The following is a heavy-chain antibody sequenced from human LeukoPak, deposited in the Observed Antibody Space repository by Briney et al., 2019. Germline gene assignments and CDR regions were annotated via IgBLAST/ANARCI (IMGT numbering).Heavy chain of an antibody. V-gene: IGHV3-48*03. CDR3: VRDRWYSSGAFDY. J-gene: IGHJ4*02. CDR1: GFTFSTYE. Sequence: GGSLRLSCAASGFTFSTYEMNWVRQAPGKGLEWVSYISSSGCTIYYADSVKGRFTISRDNAKNSLYLQMNSLRAEDTAVYYCVRDRWYSSGAFDYWGQGTMVTVSS. CDR2: ISSSGCTI. D-gene: IGHD6-19*01.